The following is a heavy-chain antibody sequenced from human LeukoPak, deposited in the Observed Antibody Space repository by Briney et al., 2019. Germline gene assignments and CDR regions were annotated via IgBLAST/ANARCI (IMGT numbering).Heavy chain of an antibody. V-gene: IGHV4-39*01. CDR1: GGSISSSSYD. Sequence: KPSETLSLTCTVSGGSISSSSYDWGWIGQPPGKGLEWIGSIYYSGSTYYNPSLKSRVTISVDSSKNQFSLRLSSVTAADTAVYYCARLRSLLWFGELNDWGQGTLVTVSS. CDR2: IYYSGST. J-gene: IGHJ4*02. D-gene: IGHD3-10*01. CDR3: ARLRSLLWFGELND.